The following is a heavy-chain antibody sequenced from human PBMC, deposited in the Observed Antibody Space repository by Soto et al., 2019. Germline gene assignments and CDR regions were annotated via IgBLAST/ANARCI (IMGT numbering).Heavy chain of an antibody. D-gene: IGHD6-19*01. CDR2: ISGSGGST. CDR1: GFTFSSYA. J-gene: IGHJ4*02. CDR3: ARRSSGWYFDY. V-gene: IGHV3-23*01. Sequence: EVQLLESGGGLVQPGGSLRLSCAASGFTFSSYAMSWVRQAPGKGLEWVSVISGSGGSTYYADSVKGRFTISRDNSKNTLYLQMNSVRAEDTDVYYCARRSSGWYFDYWGQGTLVTVSS.